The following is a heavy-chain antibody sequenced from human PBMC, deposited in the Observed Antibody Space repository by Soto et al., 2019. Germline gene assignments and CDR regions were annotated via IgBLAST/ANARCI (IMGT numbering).Heavy chain of an antibody. CDR3: ARELIVAVAGRTDNWFDP. Sequence: SLRLSCAASGFTVSSNYMSWVRPAPGKGVEWVSVIYSGGSTYYADSVKGRFTISRDNSKNTLYLQMNSLRAEDTAVYYCARELIVAVAGRTDNWFDPWGQGTLVTVSS. CDR2: IYSGGST. V-gene: IGHV3-53*01. J-gene: IGHJ5*02. CDR1: GFTVSSNY. D-gene: IGHD6-19*01.